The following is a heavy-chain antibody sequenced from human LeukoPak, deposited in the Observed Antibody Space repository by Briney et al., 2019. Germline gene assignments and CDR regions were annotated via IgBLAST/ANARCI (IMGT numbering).Heavy chain of an antibody. V-gene: IGHV3-74*01. CDR3: ARVQVYYYYGMDV. CDR2: INSDGSST. CDR1: GFTFSSYW. Sequence: GGSLRLSCAASGFTFSSYWMHWVRQAPGKGLVWVSRINSDGSSTSYADSVKGRFTISRDNAKNTLYLQMNSLRAEDTAVYYCARVQVYYYYGMDVWGLGTTVTVSS. J-gene: IGHJ6*02.